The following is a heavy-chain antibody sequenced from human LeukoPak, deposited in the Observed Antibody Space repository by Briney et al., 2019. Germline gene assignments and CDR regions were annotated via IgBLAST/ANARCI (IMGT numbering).Heavy chain of an antibody. CDR3: ARARYSYGARGDAFDI. J-gene: IGHJ3*02. CDR1: GGSISGGSYF. CDR2: IYSSGST. V-gene: IGHV4-61*02. Sequence: SETLSLTCSVSGGSISGGSYFWTWIRQPAGKGLEWIGRIYSSGSTNYNPSLKSRVTISVDTSKNQFSLKLSSVTAADTAVYYCARARYSYGARGDAFDIWGQGTMVTVSS. D-gene: IGHD5-18*01.